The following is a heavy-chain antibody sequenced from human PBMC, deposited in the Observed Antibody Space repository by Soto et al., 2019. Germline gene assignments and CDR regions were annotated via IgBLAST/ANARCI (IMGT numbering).Heavy chain of an antibody. J-gene: IGHJ4*02. CDR2: ISATGGST. CDR3: AKDLLLEWLTFDY. V-gene: IGHV3-23*01. CDR1: GFTFNNYA. D-gene: IGHD3-3*01. Sequence: GGSLRLSCAASGFTFNNYAMNWVRQAPGKGLEWVATISATGGSTYYADSVKGRFTISRDNSKNTLYLQMNSLRAEDTAVYYCAKDLLLEWLTFDYSGQGTLDIVSS.